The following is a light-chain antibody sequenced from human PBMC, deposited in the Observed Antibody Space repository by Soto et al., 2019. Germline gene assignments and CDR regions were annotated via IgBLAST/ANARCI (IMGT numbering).Light chain of an antibody. J-gene: IGLJ3*02. Sequence: QSVLTQPPSASGTPGQRVTISCSGSSSNIGSNTVTWYQQLPGTAPKLLFYTDNQRPSGVPGRFSGSKSGTSASLAISGLQSEDEAEYYCAAWDDSLNGREFGGGTKVTVL. CDR3: AAWDDSLNGRE. CDR2: TDN. CDR1: SSNIGSNT. V-gene: IGLV1-44*01.